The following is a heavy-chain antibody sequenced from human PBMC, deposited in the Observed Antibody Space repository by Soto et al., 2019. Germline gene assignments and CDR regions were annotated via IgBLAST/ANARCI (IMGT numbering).Heavy chain of an antibody. V-gene: IGHV1-69*13. CDR1: GGTFSSYA. J-gene: IGHJ4*02. D-gene: IGHD2-15*01. Sequence: SVKVSCKASGGTFSSYAISWVRQAPGQGLEWMGGIIPIFGTANYAQKFQGRVTITADESTSTAYMELSSLRSEDTAVYYCAREMYGHRTTRSYYFDYWGQGTLVTSPQ. CDR3: AREMYGHRTTRSYYFDY. CDR2: IIPIFGTA.